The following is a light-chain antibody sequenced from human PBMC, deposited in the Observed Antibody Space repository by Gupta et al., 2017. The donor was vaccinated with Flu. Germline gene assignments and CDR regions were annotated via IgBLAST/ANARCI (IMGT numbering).Light chain of an antibody. CDR3: NSRDSSGNHR. Sequence: SSELTQYPAVSVALGQTVRMTCQGDSLRSYYASWYQQKPGQAPVLVIYGKNNRHSGIPDPFSGSSPGNTASLTIPGAQAEDEADYYCNSRDSSGNHRFGTGTKVTVL. V-gene: IGLV3-19*01. J-gene: IGLJ1*01. CDR2: GKN. CDR1: SLRSYY.